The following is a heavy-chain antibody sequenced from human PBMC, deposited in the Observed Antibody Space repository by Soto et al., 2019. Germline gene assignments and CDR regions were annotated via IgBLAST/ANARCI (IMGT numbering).Heavy chain of an antibody. CDR2: IYYSGST. Sequence: PSETLPLTCTVSGGSISSGGYYWSWIRKHPGKGLEWIGYIYYSGSTYYNPSLKSRVTISVDTSKNQFSLKLSSVTAADTAVYYCARDRLRGYYYGMDVWGQGTTVTVSS. V-gene: IGHV4-31*03. CDR1: GGSISSGGYY. J-gene: IGHJ6*02. D-gene: IGHD4-17*01. CDR3: ARDRLRGYYYGMDV.